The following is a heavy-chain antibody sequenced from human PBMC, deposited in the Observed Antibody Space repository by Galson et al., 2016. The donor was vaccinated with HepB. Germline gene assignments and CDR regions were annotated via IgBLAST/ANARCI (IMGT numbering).Heavy chain of an antibody. V-gene: IGHV3-21*01. CDR2: INGFSTYT. CDR1: GFTYSDYS. D-gene: IGHD6-19*01. CDR3: ARDSYTSGWYLAGYVDS. Sequence: SLRLSCAASGFTYSDYSMNWVRQAPGKGLEWVSSINGFSTYTKYADSVKGRFTISRDNAQNSLYLEMNSLRPEDTAVYFCARDSYTSGWYLAGYVDSWGQGTLVTGSS. J-gene: IGHJ4*02.